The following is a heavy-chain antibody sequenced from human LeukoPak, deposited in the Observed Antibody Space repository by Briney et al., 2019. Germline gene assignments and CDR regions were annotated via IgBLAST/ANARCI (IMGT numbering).Heavy chain of an antibody. Sequence: SETLSLTCAVYGGSFSGYYWSWIRQPPGKGLGWIGEINHSGSTNYNPSLKSRVTISVDTSKNQFSLKLSSVTAADTAVYYCAREEYDFWSGYYIPANWFDPWGQGTLVTVSS. V-gene: IGHV4-34*01. J-gene: IGHJ5*02. CDR3: AREEYDFWSGYYIPANWFDP. D-gene: IGHD3-3*01. CDR1: GGSFSGYY. CDR2: INHSGST.